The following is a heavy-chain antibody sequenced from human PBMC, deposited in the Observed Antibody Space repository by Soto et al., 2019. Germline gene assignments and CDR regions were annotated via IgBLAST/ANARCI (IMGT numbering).Heavy chain of an antibody. J-gene: IGHJ4*02. D-gene: IGHD6-6*01. Sequence: QVQLVQSGAEVKKPGSSVKVSCKASGSIFSSYAISWLRQAPGQGLEWMGAVIPILGQAYYAQDLQDRVSITADESTRTTYMELISLRSEYTAVYFCARVGGIGAPPGTDYWGQGTLVTVSS. CDR3: ARVGGIGAPPGTDY. CDR1: GSIFSSYA. V-gene: IGHV1-69*01. CDR2: VIPILGQA.